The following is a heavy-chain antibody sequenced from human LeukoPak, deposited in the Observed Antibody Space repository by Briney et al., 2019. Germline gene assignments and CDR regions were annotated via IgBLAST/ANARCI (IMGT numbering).Heavy chain of an antibody. D-gene: IGHD2-8*02. Sequence: GGSLRLSCAASGFTFNTYSMHWVRQAPGKGLEWVAVMSFYGSYKHYADSVNGRFTISRDNSKSTLYVQMNSLRVEDTAVYYCARDLHCAGGECYYGLMYWGQGTLVVVSS. CDR2: MSFYGSYK. J-gene: IGHJ4*02. CDR3: ARDLHCAGGECYYGLMY. CDR1: GFTFNTYS. V-gene: IGHV3-30*03.